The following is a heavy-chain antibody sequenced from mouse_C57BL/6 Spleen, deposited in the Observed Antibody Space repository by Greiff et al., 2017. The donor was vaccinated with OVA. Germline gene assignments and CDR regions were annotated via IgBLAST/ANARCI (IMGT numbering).Heavy chain of an antibody. CDR3: TGQGLRRGVYWYFDV. CDR1: GFTFSNYW. CDR2: IRLKSDNYAT. J-gene: IGHJ1*03. V-gene: IGHV6-3*01. D-gene: IGHD2-4*01. Sequence: EVMLVESGGGLVQPGGSMKLSCVASGFTFSNYWMNWVRQSPEKGLEWVAQIRLKSDNYATHYAESVKGRFTISRDDSKSSVYLQMNNLRAEDTGIYYCTGQGLRRGVYWYFDVWGTGTTVTVSS.